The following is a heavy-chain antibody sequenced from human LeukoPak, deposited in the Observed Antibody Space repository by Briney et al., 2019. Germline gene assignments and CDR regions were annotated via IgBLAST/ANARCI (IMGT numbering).Heavy chain of an antibody. CDR3: ARKMAAAGHAFDI. D-gene: IGHD6-13*01. V-gene: IGHV3-9*01. Sequence: GGSLRLSCAASGVTFDDYATHWVRQAPGKGLEWVSGISWNSDTITHADSVKGRFTISRDNAENSLYLQMDSLRPEDTAVYYCARKMAAAGHAFDIWGQGTMVTVSS. J-gene: IGHJ3*02. CDR1: GVTFDDYA. CDR2: ISWNSDTI.